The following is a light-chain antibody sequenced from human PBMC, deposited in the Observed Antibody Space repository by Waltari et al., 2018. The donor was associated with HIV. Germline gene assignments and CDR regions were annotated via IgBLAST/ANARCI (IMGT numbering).Light chain of an antibody. V-gene: IGKV3-15*01. Sequence: EIMMTQSPATLSVSPGERATLSCRASQSVNSDLAWYQQKPGQTPRPLIYGASTSATGIPARFSGSGSGTEFILTISSLQSEDFAVYYCQQYNNWPPWTFGQGTKVEIK. CDR2: GAS. J-gene: IGKJ1*01. CDR1: QSVNSD. CDR3: QQYNNWPPWT.